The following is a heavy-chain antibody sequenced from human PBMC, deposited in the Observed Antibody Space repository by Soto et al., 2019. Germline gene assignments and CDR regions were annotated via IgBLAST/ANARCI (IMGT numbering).Heavy chain of an antibody. D-gene: IGHD2-2*01. CDR1: GFTLNDRY. Sequence: QVHLVESGGGLVKPGGSPRLSCAASGFTLNDRYMTWIRQAPGKGLEWLSYISSSGDTIYYADSVAGRFTVSRDNAKNSLYLQMDSLRVEDTAVYYCGKTRGRRYPPVTDYWGQGTLVTVSS. CDR2: ISSSGDTI. CDR3: GKTRGRRYPPVTDY. V-gene: IGHV3-11*01. J-gene: IGHJ4*02.